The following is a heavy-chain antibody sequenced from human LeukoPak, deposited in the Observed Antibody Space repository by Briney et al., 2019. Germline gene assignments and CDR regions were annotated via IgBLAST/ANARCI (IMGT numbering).Heavy chain of an antibody. CDR1: GGSVSSGSYY. V-gene: IGHV4-61*01. Sequence: PSETLSLTCTVSGGSVSSGSYYWSWIRQPPGKGLEWIGYIYYSGSTNYNPSLKSRVTMSVDTSKNQFSLKLSSVTAADTAVYYCARDDGGNPLGPFDYWGQGTLVTVSS. D-gene: IGHD4-23*01. CDR3: ARDDGGNPLGPFDY. J-gene: IGHJ4*02. CDR2: IYYSGST.